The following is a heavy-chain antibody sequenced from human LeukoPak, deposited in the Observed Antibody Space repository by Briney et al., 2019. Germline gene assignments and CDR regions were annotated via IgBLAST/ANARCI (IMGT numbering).Heavy chain of an antibody. CDR3: ARDKLGDCSRTTCSDFDT. Sequence: PGGSLRLSCAASGFTSSYYWMSWVRQAPGKGLEWVANINQDGSEKYYVDSVRGRFTISRDDAKNLVFLQMNSLRAEDTAVYYCARDKLGDCSRTTCSDFDTWGQGTLVTVSS. V-gene: IGHV3-7*03. CDR2: INQDGSEK. J-gene: IGHJ4*02. D-gene: IGHD2-2*01. CDR1: GFTSSYYW.